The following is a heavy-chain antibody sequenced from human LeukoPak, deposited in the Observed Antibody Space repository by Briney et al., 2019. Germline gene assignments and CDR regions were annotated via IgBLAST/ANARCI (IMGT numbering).Heavy chain of an antibody. J-gene: IGHJ4*02. D-gene: IGHD3-16*01. Sequence: GGSLRLFCAASGFIFSKYNMNWVRQAPGKGLEWVSSSSSSGNIQYADSVKGRFTISRDNAKNSLYLQMDSLRAEDTAVYYCARDVDRLAGEDYWGQGTLVTVSS. CDR3: ARDVDRLAGEDY. CDR1: GFIFSKYN. CDR2: SSSSGNI. V-gene: IGHV3-69-1*02.